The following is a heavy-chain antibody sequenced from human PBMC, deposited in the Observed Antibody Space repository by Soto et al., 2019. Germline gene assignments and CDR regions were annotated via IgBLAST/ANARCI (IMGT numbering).Heavy chain of an antibody. Sequence: PGGSLRLSCVASGFAFSIYGMHWVRQAPGKGQEWVAVISYDATNEHYADSVKGRFTISRENSRSIVYLQMNSLKNEDSSVYYCALRGFDILTGWGQGTLVTVSS. CDR3: ALRGFDILTG. V-gene: IGHV3-30*03. CDR1: GFAFSIYG. CDR2: ISYDATNE. J-gene: IGHJ4*02. D-gene: IGHD3-9*01.